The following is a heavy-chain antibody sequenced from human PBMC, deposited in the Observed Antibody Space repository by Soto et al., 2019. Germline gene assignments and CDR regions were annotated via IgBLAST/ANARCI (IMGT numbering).Heavy chain of an antibody. J-gene: IGHJ4*02. Sequence: EVQLLESGGGLVQPGESLRLSCAASGFSFSLYAMTWVSQDPGKGLEWVSTISGTGSTYYADSVKGRFTISRDNSKATVYLQMNNLRAEDTAVYYCAKRDCAAAAGIDYWGQGNLVTVSS. CDR3: AKRDCAAAAGIDY. CDR1: GFSFSLYA. D-gene: IGHD6-13*01. V-gene: IGHV3-23*01. CDR2: ISGTGST.